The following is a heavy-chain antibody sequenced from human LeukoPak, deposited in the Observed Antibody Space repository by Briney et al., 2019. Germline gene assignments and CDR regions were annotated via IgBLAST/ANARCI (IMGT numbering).Heavy chain of an antibody. CDR1: GYTFTDYF. D-gene: IGHD2-2*01. CDR3: ARDPVLVEVVPAAMPENWFDP. CDR2: INPNSGYT. V-gene: IGHV1-2*02. Sequence: ASVKVSCKASGYTFTDYFHWVRQAPGQGLEWMGWINPNSGYTNYAQKFQGRVTLTRDTSISTAYMELSRLRSDDTAVYYCARDPVLVEVVPAAMPENWFDPWGQGTLVTVSS. J-gene: IGHJ5*02.